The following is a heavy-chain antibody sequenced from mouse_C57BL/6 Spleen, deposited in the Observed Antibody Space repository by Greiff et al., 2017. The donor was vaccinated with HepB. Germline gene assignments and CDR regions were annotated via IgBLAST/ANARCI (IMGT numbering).Heavy chain of an antibody. CDR2: ISSGGDYI. D-gene: IGHD4-1*01. CDR1: GFTFSSYA. CDR3: TRDLTGRVYFDY. Sequence: EVMLVESGEGLVKPGGSLKLSCAASGFTFSSYAMSWVRQTPEKRLEWVAYISSGGDYIYYADTVKGRFTISRDNARNTLYLQMSSLKSEDTAMYYCTRDLTGRVYFDYWGQGTTLTVSS. J-gene: IGHJ2*01. V-gene: IGHV5-9-1*02.